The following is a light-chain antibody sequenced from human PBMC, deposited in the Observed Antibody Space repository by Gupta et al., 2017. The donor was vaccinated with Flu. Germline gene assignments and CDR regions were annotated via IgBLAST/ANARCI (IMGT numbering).Light chain of an antibody. CDR2: GAS. Sequence: EIVMTQSPATLSVSPGERATLSCRASQSVSSNLAWYQQKPGQAPRRRIYGASTRATGIPARFSGSGSGTEFTLTISSLQSEDFAVYYCQQYNNGPSYTFGQGTKLEIK. CDR3: QQYNNGPSYT. J-gene: IGKJ2*01. V-gene: IGKV3-15*01. CDR1: QSVSSN.